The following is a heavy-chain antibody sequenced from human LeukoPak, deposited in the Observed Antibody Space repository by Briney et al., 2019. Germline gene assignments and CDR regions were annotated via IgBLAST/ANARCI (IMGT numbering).Heavy chain of an antibody. Sequence: SETLSLTCTVSGGSISSGGYSWSWIRQHPGKGLEWIGYIYYGGSTYYNPSLKSRVTISVDTSKNQFSLKLSSVTAADTAVYYCARITRYRAFDIWGQGTMVTVSS. D-gene: IGHD3-16*02. J-gene: IGHJ3*02. CDR1: GGSISSGGYS. CDR2: IYYGGST. CDR3: ARITRYRAFDI. V-gene: IGHV4-31*03.